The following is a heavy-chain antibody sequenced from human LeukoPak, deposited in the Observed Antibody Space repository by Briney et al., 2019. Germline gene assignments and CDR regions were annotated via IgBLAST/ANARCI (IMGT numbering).Heavy chain of an antibody. CDR1: GGSISSYY. J-gene: IGHJ4*02. D-gene: IGHD3-3*01. Sequence: PSETLSLTCTVSGGSISSYYWSWIRQPAGKGLEWIGRIYTSGSTNYNPSLKSRVTISVDKSKNQFSLKLSSVTAADTAVYYCARRITIFGVVCYFDYWGQGTLVTVSS. CDR3: ARRITIFGVVCYFDY. CDR2: IYTSGST. V-gene: IGHV4-4*07.